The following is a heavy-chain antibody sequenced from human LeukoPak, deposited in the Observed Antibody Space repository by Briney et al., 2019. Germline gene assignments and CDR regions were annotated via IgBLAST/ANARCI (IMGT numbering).Heavy chain of an antibody. CDR2: ISNGGSE. D-gene: IGHD2-2*01. CDR3: ARRTGDTRYCSGYSCVPPDY. J-gene: IGHJ4*02. V-gene: IGHV3-30*01. Sequence: GGSLTLSWAASGFTFSGYCMNWVRQAPGKGLAWVAGISNGGSEFSSDSVKGRFTISRETSKNTPSLKMNSQRAEDTAVYYCARRTGDTRYCSGYSCVPPDYWGQGTLVTVSS. CDR1: GFTFSGYC.